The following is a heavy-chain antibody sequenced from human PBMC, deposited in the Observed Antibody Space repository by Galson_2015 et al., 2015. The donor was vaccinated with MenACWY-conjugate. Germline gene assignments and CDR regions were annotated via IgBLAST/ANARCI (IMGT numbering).Heavy chain of an antibody. J-gene: IGHJ3*02. CDR1: GYTFTNYY. V-gene: IGHV1-46*01. CDR2: INSSDGST. D-gene: IGHD3-10*01. CDR3: ARDLRRVSMVRGSIVPDAFDM. Sequence: SVKVSCKASGYTFTNYYIHWVRQAPGQGLEWMGIINSSDGSTNYAQKFQGRVTMTRETSTTTVYLELSSLRSEDTAVYYCARDLRRVSMVRGSIVPDAFDMWGQGTMVTVSS.